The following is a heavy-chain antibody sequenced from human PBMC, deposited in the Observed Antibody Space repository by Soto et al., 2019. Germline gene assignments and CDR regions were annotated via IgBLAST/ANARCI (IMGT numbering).Heavy chain of an antibody. CDR3: ARERMDADTDAFDI. CDR2: ISYDGSNK. CDR1: GFTFSSYA. V-gene: IGHV3-30-3*01. J-gene: IGHJ3*02. D-gene: IGHD5-18*01. Sequence: RLSCAASGFTFSSYAMHWVRQAPGKGLEWVAVISYDGSNKYYADSVKGRFTISRDNSKNTLYLQMNSLRAEDTAVYYCARERMDADTDAFDIWGQGXMVT.